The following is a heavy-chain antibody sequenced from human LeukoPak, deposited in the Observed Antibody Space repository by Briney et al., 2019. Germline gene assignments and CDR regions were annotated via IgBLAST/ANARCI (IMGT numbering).Heavy chain of an antibody. CDR3: ARDSKSYDILTGYYYYGMDV. CDR2: IYYSGST. V-gene: IGHV4-30-4*01. D-gene: IGHD3-9*01. J-gene: IGHJ6*02. CDR1: GGSISSGDYY. Sequence: PSQTLSLTCTVSGGSISSGDYYWSWIRQPPGKGLEWIGDIYYSGSTYYNPSLKSRVTISVDTSKNQFSLKLSSVTAADTAVYYCARDSKSYDILTGYYYYGMDVWGQGTTVTVSS.